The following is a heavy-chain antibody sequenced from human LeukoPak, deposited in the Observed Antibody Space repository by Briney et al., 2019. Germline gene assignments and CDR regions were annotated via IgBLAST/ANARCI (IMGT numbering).Heavy chain of an antibody. D-gene: IGHD4-11*01. CDR3: ASLNNDYLFDFEN. J-gene: IGHJ4*02. CDR2: IYFSGNT. Sequence: GSLRLPCAASGFTVSSNYMSWVRQPPGKGLEWIGSIYFSGNTYYNPSLKSRVTISVDTSENHFSLRLSSVTAADTAVYYCASLNNDYLFDFENWGQGTLVTVSS. CDR1: GFTVSSNY. V-gene: IGHV4-39*07.